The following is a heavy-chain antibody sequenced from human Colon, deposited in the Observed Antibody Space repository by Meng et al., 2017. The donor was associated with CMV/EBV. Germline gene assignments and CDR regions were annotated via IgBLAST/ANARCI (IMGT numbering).Heavy chain of an antibody. V-gene: IGHV3-21*01. CDR3: ARDKSKGPTNWNYDYYFDY. Sequence: GGSLRLSCAVSGFTFSDYNMDWVRQAPGKGLEWVATVTTTSLYSHYADSVKGRFTISRDNAKNSLYLQMDSLRAEDTAVYYCARDKSKGPTNWNYDYYFDYWGLGTLVTVSS. J-gene: IGHJ4*02. D-gene: IGHD1-7*01. CDR1: GFTFSDYN. CDR2: VTTTSLYS.